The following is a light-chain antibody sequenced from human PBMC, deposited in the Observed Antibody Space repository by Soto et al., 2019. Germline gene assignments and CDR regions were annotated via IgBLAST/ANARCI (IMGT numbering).Light chain of an antibody. CDR2: TAA. V-gene: IGKV1-39*01. Sequence: MNQYPSPLPASVEDTVALTCRASQKIISYLNWYWQKLGKAPNXXIYTAARLQSGGPSRCSGSGAGTDFTLTIISRLPEDFATYYCQQSYSSPPTFGQGTKVDIK. CDR3: QQSYSSPPT. CDR1: QKIISY. J-gene: IGKJ1*01.